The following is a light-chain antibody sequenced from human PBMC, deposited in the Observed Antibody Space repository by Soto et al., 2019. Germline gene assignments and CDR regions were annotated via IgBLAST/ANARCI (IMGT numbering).Light chain of an antibody. J-gene: IGKJ4*01. CDR3: QQLRRYPST. Sequence: IKMTQSPSTLSGSVGDRVTITCRASQTISSWLAWYQQKPGKAPKLLIYAASSLQSGVPSRFSGSGSGTDFALTITSLQAEDFATYYCQQLRRYPSTFGGGTKVDIK. CDR1: QTISSW. V-gene: IGKV1-5*01. CDR2: AAS.